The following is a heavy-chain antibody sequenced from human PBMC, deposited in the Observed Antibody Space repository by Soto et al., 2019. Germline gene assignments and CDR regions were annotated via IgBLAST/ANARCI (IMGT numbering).Heavy chain of an antibody. CDR1: SGSISSTNW. J-gene: IGHJ4*02. D-gene: IGHD6-19*01. Sequence: QVQLQESGPGLVKPSGTLSLSCVVSSGSISSTNWWSWVRQPPGRGLEWIGAIYHSGSINYNPSLRSRATISVDKSKNQFSLNRISVTAADTAVYFCVKEGSGWSYLDHWGQEILVTVSS. CDR2: IYHSGSI. V-gene: IGHV4-4*02. CDR3: VKEGSGWSYLDH.